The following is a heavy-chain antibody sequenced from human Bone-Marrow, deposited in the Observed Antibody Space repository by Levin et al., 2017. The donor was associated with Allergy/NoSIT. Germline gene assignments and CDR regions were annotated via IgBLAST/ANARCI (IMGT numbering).Heavy chain of an antibody. CDR2: ISAYNGNT. Sequence: ASVKVSCKASGYTFTSYGISWVRQAPGQGLEWMGWISAYNGNTNYAQKLQGRVTMTTDTSTSTAYMELRSLRSDDTAVYYCARDLNSKTIVVVPAAILGWFDPWGQGTLVTVSS. J-gene: IGHJ5*02. CDR3: ARDLNSKTIVVVPAAILGWFDP. V-gene: IGHV1-18*01. D-gene: IGHD2-2*02. CDR1: GYTFTSYG.